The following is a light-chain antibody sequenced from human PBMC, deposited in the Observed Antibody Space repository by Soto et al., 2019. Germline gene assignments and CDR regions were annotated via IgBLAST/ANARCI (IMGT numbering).Light chain of an antibody. Sequence: QSVLTQPPSASGSPGQSVTISCTGTRSDVGGYNYVSWYQHHPGKAPKLMIYEVTKRPSGVPDRFSGSKSGNTASLTVSGLQAEGEANYYCSSYGGSNNYVLFGGGTKLTVL. CDR2: EVT. V-gene: IGLV2-8*01. CDR3: SSYGGSNNYVL. CDR1: RSDVGGYNY. J-gene: IGLJ2*01.